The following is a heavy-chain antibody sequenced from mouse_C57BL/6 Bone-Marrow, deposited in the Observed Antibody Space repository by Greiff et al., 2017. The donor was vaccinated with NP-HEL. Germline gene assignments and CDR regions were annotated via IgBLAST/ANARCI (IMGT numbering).Heavy chain of an antibody. Sequence: LVESGGGLVKPGGSLKLSCAASGFTFSSYAMSWVRQTPEKRLEWVATISDGGSYTYYPDNVKGRFTISRDNAKNNLYLQMSHLKSEDTAMYYCARDRPYYSFDYWGQGTTLTVSS. CDR1: GFTFSSYA. CDR2: ISDGGSYT. V-gene: IGHV5-4*01. D-gene: IGHD1-1*01. CDR3: ARDRPYYSFDY. J-gene: IGHJ2*01.